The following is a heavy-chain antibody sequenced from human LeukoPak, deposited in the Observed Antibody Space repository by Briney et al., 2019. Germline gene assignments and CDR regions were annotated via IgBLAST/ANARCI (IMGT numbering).Heavy chain of an antibody. V-gene: IGHV3-21*01. CDR3: ARDIPLLYGLGSYAFDI. CDR2: ISSSSSYI. Sequence: GGSLRLSCAASGFTFSSYSMNWVRQAPGKGLEWVSSISSSSSYIYYADSVKGRFTISRDNAKNSLYLQMNSLRAEDTAVYYCARDIPLLYGLGSYAFDIWGQGTMVTVSS. J-gene: IGHJ3*02. CDR1: GFTFSSYS. D-gene: IGHD3-10*01.